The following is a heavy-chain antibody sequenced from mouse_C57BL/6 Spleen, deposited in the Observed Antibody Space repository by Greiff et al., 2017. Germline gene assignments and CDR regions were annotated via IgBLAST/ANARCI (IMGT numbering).Heavy chain of an antibody. V-gene: IGHV1-61*01. CDR1: GYTFTSYW. CDR2: IYPSDSET. D-gene: IGHD2-12*01. CDR3: ARESPGRHLDY. Sequence: QVQLQQPGAELVRPGSSVKLSCTASGYTFTSYWMDWVKQRPGQGLEWIGNIYPSDSETHYNQKFKDKATLTGDKSSSTAYLQLSSLTSEDSAVYYCARESPGRHLDYWGQGTTLTVSS. J-gene: IGHJ2*01.